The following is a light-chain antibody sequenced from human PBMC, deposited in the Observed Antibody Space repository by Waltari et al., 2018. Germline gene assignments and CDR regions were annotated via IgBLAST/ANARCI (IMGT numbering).Light chain of an antibody. CDR2: WSS. Sequence: DIVMTQSPDSLAVSLGERATINFKSSQSVLYSSNNKNYLAWYQQKPGQPPKLLIYWSSTRESGVPDRFSGSGSGTDFTLTISSLQAEDVAVYYCQQYYRTPLTFGPGTTVDIK. V-gene: IGKV4-1*01. CDR3: QQYYRTPLT. J-gene: IGKJ3*01. CDR1: QSVLYSSNNKNY.